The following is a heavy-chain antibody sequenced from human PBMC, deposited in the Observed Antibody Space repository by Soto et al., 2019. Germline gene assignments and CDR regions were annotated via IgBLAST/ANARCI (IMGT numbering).Heavy chain of an antibody. Sequence: SVKVSCKASGFTFTSSAVQWVRQARGQRLEWIGWIVVGSGNTNYAQKFQERVTITRDMSTSTAYMELSSLRSEDTAVYYCAAGEGILEWLLLGYYYYGMDVWGQGTPVTVSS. CDR1: GFTFTSSA. J-gene: IGHJ6*02. D-gene: IGHD3-3*01. CDR2: IVVGSGNT. V-gene: IGHV1-58*01. CDR3: AAGEGILEWLLLGYYYYGMDV.